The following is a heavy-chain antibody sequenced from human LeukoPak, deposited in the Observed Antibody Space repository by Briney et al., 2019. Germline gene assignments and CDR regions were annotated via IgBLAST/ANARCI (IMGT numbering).Heavy chain of an antibody. CDR1: GFNFSSYW. J-gene: IGHJ4*02. CDR3: ARGTSTVGATFDY. Sequence: GGSLRLSCAASGFNFSSYWMHWVRQAPGKGLVWVSRINSDGSSTSYADSVKGRFTISRDNAKNTLYLQMNSLRAEDTAVYYCARGTSTVGATFDYWGQGTLVTVSS. D-gene: IGHD1-26*01. V-gene: IGHV3-74*01. CDR2: INSDGSST.